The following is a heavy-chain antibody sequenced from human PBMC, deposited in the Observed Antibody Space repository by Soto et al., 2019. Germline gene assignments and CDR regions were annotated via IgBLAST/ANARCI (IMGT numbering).Heavy chain of an antibody. CDR2: IYYSGST. V-gene: IGHV4-39*01. D-gene: IGHD4-17*01. CDR1: GGSISSSSYY. Sequence: QLQLQESGPGLVKPSETLSLTCTVSGGSISSSSYYWGWIRQPPGKGLEWIGSIYYSGSTYYNPSLKSRXXIXVXXSKNQFSLTLSAVTAADTAVYYCARFTVTTTGSDYWGQGTLVTVSS. CDR3: ARFTVTTTGSDY. J-gene: IGHJ4*02.